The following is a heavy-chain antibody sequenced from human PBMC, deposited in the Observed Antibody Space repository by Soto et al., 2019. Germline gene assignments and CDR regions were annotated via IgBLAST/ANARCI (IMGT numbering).Heavy chain of an antibody. V-gene: IGHV1-8*01. J-gene: IGHJ5*02. CDR3: AKDRRERQLLHPFTTGRWLDP. D-gene: IGHD2-2*02. CDR2: MNPNSGNT. Sequence: GASVKVSCKASGYTFTSYDINWVRQATGQGLEWMGWMNPNSGNTGYAQKFQGRVTMTRNTSISTAYMELSSLRSEDTAVYYCAKDRRERQLLHPFTTGRWLDPWGQGTMVTVYS. CDR1: GYTFTSYD.